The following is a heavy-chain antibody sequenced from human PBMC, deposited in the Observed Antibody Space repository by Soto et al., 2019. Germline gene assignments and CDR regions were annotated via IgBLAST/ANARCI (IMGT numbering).Heavy chain of an antibody. CDR2: INPNSGGT. V-gene: IGHV1-2*04. J-gene: IGHJ3*02. Sequence: QVQLVQSGAEVKKPGASVKVSCKASGYTFTGYYMHWVRQAPGQGLEWMGWINPNSGGTNYAQKFQGWVTMTRDTSISTAYMELSRLRSDDTAVYYCARDRPSVGGGIMGAFDIWGQGTMVTVSS. CDR1: GYTFTGYY. D-gene: IGHD3-10*01. CDR3: ARDRPSVGGGIMGAFDI.